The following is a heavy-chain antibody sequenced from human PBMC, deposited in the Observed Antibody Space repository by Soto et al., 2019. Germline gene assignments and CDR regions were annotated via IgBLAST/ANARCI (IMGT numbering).Heavy chain of an antibody. CDR3: AQGPLRFRDFGEYADYSYGMDV. D-gene: IGHD4-17*01. Sequence: QMKLVESGGGVVQPGTSLRLSCVASGFTFSAFGMHWVRQAPGKGLEWVAISSYGGSNKYYGDSVQGRFTISRDNSGETLYLQMNGLSDVATAVYHCAQGPLRFRDFGEYADYSYGMDVLGHGTTVTVSS. V-gene: IGHV3-30*18. CDR1: GFTFSAFG. J-gene: IGHJ6*02. CDR2: SSYGGSNK.